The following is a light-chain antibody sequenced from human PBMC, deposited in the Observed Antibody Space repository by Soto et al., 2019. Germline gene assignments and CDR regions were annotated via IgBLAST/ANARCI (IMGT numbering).Light chain of an antibody. J-gene: IGKJ4*01. CDR2: DVS. V-gene: IGKV3D-20*01. CDR1: QSVSRNY. CDR3: KQYDMSLT. Sequence: EIVLTQSPATLSLSPGERATLSCGASQSVSRNYLGWYQQKPGLAPRLLIYDVSNRATGIPDRFSGSGSGTDFTLTISRLEPEDFAVYYCKQYDMSLTFGGGTKVETK.